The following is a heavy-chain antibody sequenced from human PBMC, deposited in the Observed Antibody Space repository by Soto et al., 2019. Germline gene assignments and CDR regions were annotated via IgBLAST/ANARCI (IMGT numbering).Heavy chain of an antibody. CDR3: AGSAAAVPCDS. V-gene: IGHV1-69*12. D-gene: IGHD6-13*01. CDR2: IIPIFGTA. J-gene: IGHJ4*02. CDR1: GGTFSSYA. Sequence: QVQLVQSGAEVKKPGSSVKVSCKASGGTFSSYAISWVRQAPGQGLEWMGGIIPIFGTANDAQQIQGRVTITAYEATGTAYMALSSLRSEDTAVYYCAGSAAAVPCDSWGQGTLVTVSS.